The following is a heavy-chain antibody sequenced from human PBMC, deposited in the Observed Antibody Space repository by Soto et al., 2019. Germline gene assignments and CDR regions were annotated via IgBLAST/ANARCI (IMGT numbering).Heavy chain of an antibody. CDR1: GYTFTSYG. CDR2: ISAYNGNT. J-gene: IGHJ3*02. V-gene: IGHV1-18*01. Sequence: ASVKVSCKASGYTFTSYGISWVRQAPGQGLEWMGWISAYNGNTNYAQKLQGRVTMTTDTSTSTAYMELRSLRSDDTAVYYCGGVLEGYSYGWNFDIGGKGTMVTVSS. CDR3: GGVLEGYSYGWNFDI. D-gene: IGHD5-18*01.